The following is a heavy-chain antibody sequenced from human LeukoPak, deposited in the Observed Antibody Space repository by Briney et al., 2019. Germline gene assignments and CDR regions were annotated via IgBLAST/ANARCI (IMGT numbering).Heavy chain of an antibody. J-gene: IGHJ4*02. CDR3: ATTRGGVFHY. CDR2: ISGSGDST. V-gene: IGHV3-23*01. Sequence: PGGSLRLSCAASGFIFSSYALTWVRQAPGKGLEWVSAISGSGDSTYYADSVRGRFTISRDYSKSTLYLQMNSLRAEDTATYYCATTRGGVFHYWGQGTLVTVSS. CDR1: GFIFSSYA. D-gene: IGHD3-10*01.